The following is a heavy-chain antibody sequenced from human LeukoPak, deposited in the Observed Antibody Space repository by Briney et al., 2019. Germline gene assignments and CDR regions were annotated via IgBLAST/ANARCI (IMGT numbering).Heavy chain of an antibody. J-gene: IGHJ3*02. V-gene: IGHV4-4*02. CDR3: ATTTVTPNGDAFDI. D-gene: IGHD4-17*01. Sequence: PSETLSLTCAIFGDSISSSNWWSWVRQPPGQGLEWIGEIYHGGTTNYNPSLKSRVTISIDKSKNHFSLNLSSVSAADTAVYYCATTTVTPNGDAFDIWGQGTLVTVSS. CDR1: GDSISSSNW. CDR2: IYHGGTT.